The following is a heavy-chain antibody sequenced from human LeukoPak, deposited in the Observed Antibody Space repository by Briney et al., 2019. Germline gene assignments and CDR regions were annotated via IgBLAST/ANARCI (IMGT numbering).Heavy chain of an antibody. Sequence: SETLSPTCTVSGGSISSYYWSWIRQPAGKGLEWIGRIYTSGSTNYNPSLKSRVTMSVDTSKNQFSLKLSSVTAADTAVYYCARDTYYYDSSGYRFDYWGQGTLVTVSS. V-gene: IGHV4-4*07. CDR2: IYTSGST. D-gene: IGHD3-22*01. J-gene: IGHJ4*02. CDR1: GGSISSYY. CDR3: ARDTYYYDSSGYRFDY.